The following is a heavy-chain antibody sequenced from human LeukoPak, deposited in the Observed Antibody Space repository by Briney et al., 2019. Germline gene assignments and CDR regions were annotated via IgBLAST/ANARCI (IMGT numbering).Heavy chain of an antibody. Sequence: GGSLRLSCAASGFTFSSYAMSWVRQAPGKGLEWVSAISGSGGSTYYADSVKGRFTISRDNSKNTLYLQMNSLRAEDTAVYYCAAGRTVGYCSGGSCYSLGMDIWGQGTTVTVSS. J-gene: IGHJ6*02. CDR3: AAGRTVGYCSGGSCYSLGMDI. CDR2: ISGSGGST. V-gene: IGHV3-23*01. CDR1: GFTFSSYA. D-gene: IGHD2-15*01.